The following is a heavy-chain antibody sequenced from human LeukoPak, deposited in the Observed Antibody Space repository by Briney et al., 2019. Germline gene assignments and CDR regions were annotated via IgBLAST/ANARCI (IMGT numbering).Heavy chain of an antibody. Sequence: SETLSLTCAVYGGSFSGYYWSWIRQPPGKGLEWIGEINHSGSTNYNPSLKSRVTISVDTSKNQFSLKLSSVTAADTAVYYCAGAKGAAGSYYFDYWGQGTLVTVSS. CDR2: INHSGST. CDR3: AGAKGAAGSYYFDY. V-gene: IGHV4-34*01. J-gene: IGHJ4*02. D-gene: IGHD6-25*01. CDR1: GGSFSGYY.